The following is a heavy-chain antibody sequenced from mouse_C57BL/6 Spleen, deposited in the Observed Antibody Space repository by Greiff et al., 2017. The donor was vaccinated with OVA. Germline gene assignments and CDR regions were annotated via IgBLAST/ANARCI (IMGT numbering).Heavy chain of an antibody. Sequence: EVQLQQSGPELVKPGASVKISCKASGYTFTDYYMNWVKQSHGKSLEWIGDINPNNGGTSYNQTFKGTATLTVDKSSSTAYMELRSLTSEDSAVYYCARGYGGGGYWGQGTLVTGSA. V-gene: IGHV1-26*01. D-gene: IGHD1-1*01. CDR1: GYTFTDYY. J-gene: IGHJ3*01. CDR2: INPNNGGT. CDR3: ARGYGGGGY.